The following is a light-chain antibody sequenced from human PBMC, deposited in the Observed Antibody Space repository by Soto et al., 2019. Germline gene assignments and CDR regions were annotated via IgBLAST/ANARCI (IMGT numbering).Light chain of an antibody. CDR3: QQRNVWPPIT. J-gene: IGKJ5*01. V-gene: IGKV3-11*01. Sequence: VLTQSPATLSPSPGXXXXXXXXXSQSIHTSLAWYQQKPGQPPRLVVYDSTLRANGVPDRFGGSRSGTEFTLTINNLEPEDFAVYYCQQRNVWPPITFGQGTRLEIK. CDR1: QSIHTS. CDR2: DST.